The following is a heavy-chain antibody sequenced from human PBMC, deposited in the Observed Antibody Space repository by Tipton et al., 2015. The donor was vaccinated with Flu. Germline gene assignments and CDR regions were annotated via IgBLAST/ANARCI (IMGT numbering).Heavy chain of an antibody. Sequence: QLVQSGAEVKKPGSSVKVSCKVSGGSFDTYSITWVRQAPGQGLEWMGGVNPFFGPPQYAQKFEGRVTITADDSTNTSDMELSGLTSDDTAVYYCARDRSPGLERLDYYYMDVWGNGTMVTVSS. CDR1: GGSFDTYS. CDR2: VNPFFGPP. CDR3: ARDRSPGLERLDYYYMDV. J-gene: IGHJ6*03. V-gene: IGHV1-69*01. D-gene: IGHD3-10*01.